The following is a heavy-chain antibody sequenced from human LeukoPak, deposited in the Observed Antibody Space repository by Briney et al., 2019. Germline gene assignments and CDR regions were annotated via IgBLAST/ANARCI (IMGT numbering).Heavy chain of an antibody. CDR1: GFTFSSYN. CDR3: AKTGMIVVVIAAFDI. V-gene: IGHV3-21*04. CDR2: ISSSSSYI. Sequence: GGSLRLSCAASGFTFSSYNMNWVRQAPGKGLEWVSSISSSSSYIYYADSVKGRFTISRDNSKNTLYLQMNSLRAEDTAVYYCAKTGMIVVVIAAFDIWGQGTMVTVSS. D-gene: IGHD3-22*01. J-gene: IGHJ3*02.